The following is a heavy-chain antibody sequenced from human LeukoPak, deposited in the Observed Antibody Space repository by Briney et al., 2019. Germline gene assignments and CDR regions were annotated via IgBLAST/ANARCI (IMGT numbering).Heavy chain of an antibody. CDR1: GGSISSHY. Sequence: PSETLSLTCTVSGGSISSHYWSWSRQPPGKGLEWIGYIYYSGSTNYNPSLKSRVTISVDTSKNQFSLKLSSVTAADTAVYYCARYSSGWQYYFDYWGQGTLVTVSS. CDR2: IYYSGST. V-gene: IGHV4-59*08. J-gene: IGHJ4*02. D-gene: IGHD6-19*01. CDR3: ARYSSGWQYYFDY.